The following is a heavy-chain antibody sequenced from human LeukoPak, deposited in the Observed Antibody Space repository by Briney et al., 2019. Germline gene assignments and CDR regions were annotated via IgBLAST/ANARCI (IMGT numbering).Heavy chain of an antibody. J-gene: IGHJ1*01. Sequence: PGGSLRLSCAASGFTFSSYSMNWVRQAPGKGLEWVSYISSRSSIIYYADSVKGRFTISRDNAKNSLYLQMNSLRAEDTALYYCARAGTYYYEEGFQHWGQGTLVTVSS. CDR3: ARAGTYYYEEGFQH. CDR2: ISSRSSII. D-gene: IGHD3-22*01. CDR1: GFTFSSYS. V-gene: IGHV3-48*04.